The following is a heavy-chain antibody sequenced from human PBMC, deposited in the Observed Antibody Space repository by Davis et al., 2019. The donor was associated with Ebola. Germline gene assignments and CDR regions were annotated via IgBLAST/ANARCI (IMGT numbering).Heavy chain of an antibody. J-gene: IGHJ4*02. V-gene: IGHV3-23*01. D-gene: IGHD3-10*01. CDR1: GFTFSSYA. CDR2: ISGSGGST. Sequence: GGSLRLSCAASGFTFSSYAMSWVRQAPGRGLEWVSAISGSGGSTYYADSVKGRFTISRDNSKNTLYLQMNSLRAEDTAVYYCAKDSGYYGNFDYWGQGTLVTVSS. CDR3: AKDSGYYGNFDY.